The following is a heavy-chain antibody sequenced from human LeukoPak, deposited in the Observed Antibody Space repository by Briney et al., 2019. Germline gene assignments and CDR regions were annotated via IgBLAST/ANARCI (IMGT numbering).Heavy chain of an antibody. Sequence: GGSLRLSCAASGFTFSSYAMSWVRQAPGKGLEWVSAISGSGGSTYYADSVKGRFTISRDNSKNTLYLQMNSLRAEDTAVYYCARDSSSPLGYFDYWGQGTLVTVSS. J-gene: IGHJ4*02. V-gene: IGHV3-23*01. CDR1: GFTFSSYA. CDR2: ISGSGGST. CDR3: ARDSSSPLGYFDY. D-gene: IGHD6-13*01.